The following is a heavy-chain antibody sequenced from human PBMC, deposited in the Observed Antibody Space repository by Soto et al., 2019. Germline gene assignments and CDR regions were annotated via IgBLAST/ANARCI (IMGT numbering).Heavy chain of an antibody. V-gene: IGHV3-23*01. Sequence: EVQLLESGGGLVQPGGSLRLSCGASGFTFSSYAMSWVRQAPGKGLEWVSAISGSGGSTYYADSVKGRFTLSRDNSKNTLYLHMNSLRAEDTAVYYCAKSPNYDYIWGSYRLDYFDYWGQGTLVTVSS. CDR3: AKSPNYDYIWGSYRLDYFDY. D-gene: IGHD3-16*02. CDR1: GFTFSSYA. J-gene: IGHJ4*02. CDR2: ISGSGGST.